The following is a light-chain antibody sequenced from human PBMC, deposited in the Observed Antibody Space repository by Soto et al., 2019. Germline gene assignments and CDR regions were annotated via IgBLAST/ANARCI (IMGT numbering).Light chain of an antibody. CDR2: GVK. CDR1: GRDIGAYDY. V-gene: IGLV2-14*01. J-gene: IGLJ1*01. Sequence: QSVLAQPASVSGSPGQSITISCTGSGRDIGAYDYVSWYQQHPGKAPKLLIYGVKNRPSGVSYRFSASKSAFTASLTISGLQAEDEAHYYCSSYTTRYFYVFGHGTKVTVL. CDR3: SSYTTRYFYV.